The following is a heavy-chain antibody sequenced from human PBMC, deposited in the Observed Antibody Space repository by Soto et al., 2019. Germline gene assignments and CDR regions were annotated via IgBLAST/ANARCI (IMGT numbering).Heavy chain of an antibody. J-gene: IGHJ4*02. Sequence: GRSLRLSCGASGFSFSSYAMTWVRQVPGKGLEWVSGIRGSGDTTYYADSVKGRFTISRDNSKNTLYLQMNSLTAEDTAVYYCAKGQYYDSTGFYSFDYWGQGILVTVSS. CDR2: IRGSGDTT. CDR3: AKGQYYDSTGFYSFDY. CDR1: GFSFSSYA. V-gene: IGHV3-23*01. D-gene: IGHD3-22*01.